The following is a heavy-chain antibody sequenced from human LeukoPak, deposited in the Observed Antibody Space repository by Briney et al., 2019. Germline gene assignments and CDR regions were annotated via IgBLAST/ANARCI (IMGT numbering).Heavy chain of an antibody. CDR2: INPQGDIT. CDR3: ARPSYCVADNGGYWLDP. V-gene: IGHV1-46*01. D-gene: IGHD2-21*01. Sequence: ASVKVSCKTSGYTFTKYLIHWVRQAPGQGLEWMGTINPQGDITNYAQRFQGRITLTEDTSTSTVYMELSSLTSEDTAVYYCARPSYCVADNGGYWLDPWGPGTLVTVS. CDR1: GYTFTKYL. J-gene: IGHJ5*02.